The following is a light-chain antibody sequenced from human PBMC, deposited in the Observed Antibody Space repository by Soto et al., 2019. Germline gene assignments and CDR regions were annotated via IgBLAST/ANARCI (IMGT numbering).Light chain of an antibody. V-gene: IGKV3-20*01. CDR2: GAS. CDR3: QQDGSSPPYT. Sequence: EIVLTQSPGTLSLSPGERATLSCRASQSVSSSYLAWYQQKPGQAPRLLIYGASSRATGIPDRCSGSGSGTDFTLTISRLEPEDFAVYYCQQDGSSPPYTFGPGTKVDIK. CDR1: QSVSSSY. J-gene: IGKJ3*01.